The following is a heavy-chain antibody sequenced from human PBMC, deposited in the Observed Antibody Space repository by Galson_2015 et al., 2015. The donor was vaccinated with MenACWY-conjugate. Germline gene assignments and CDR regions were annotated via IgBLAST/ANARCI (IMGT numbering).Heavy chain of an antibody. CDR1: GFTFSNYA. V-gene: IGHV3-30*04. CDR2: ISYDGSNK. D-gene: IGHD6-13*01. Sequence: SLRLSCAASGFTFSNYAMHWVRQAPGKGLEWVAVISYDGSNKYYADSVKGRFTISRDNSKNTLYLQMNSLRAEDTAVHYCARDRQQLGNFDYWGQGPRSPSPQ. CDR3: ARDRQQLGNFDY. J-gene: IGHJ4*02.